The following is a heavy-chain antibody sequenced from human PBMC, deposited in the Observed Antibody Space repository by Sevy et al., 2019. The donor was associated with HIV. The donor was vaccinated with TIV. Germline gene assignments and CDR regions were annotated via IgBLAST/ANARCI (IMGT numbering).Heavy chain of an antibody. V-gene: IGHV3-30*18. J-gene: IGHJ3*02. Sequence: GGSLRLSCAASGFIFSNYGMHWVRQAPGKGLEWVAVVSYDGSTKYYTGSVRGRFSISRDNSKNTVYLQTNSLRVEDTAVYYCAKGSKATGSAFDIWGQGTMVTVSS. D-gene: IGHD1-1*01. CDR1: GFIFSNYG. CDR3: AKGSKATGSAFDI. CDR2: VSYDGSTK.